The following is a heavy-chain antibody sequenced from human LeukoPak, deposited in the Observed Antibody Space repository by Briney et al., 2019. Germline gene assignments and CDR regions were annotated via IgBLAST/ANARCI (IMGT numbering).Heavy chain of an antibody. Sequence: GRSLRLSCAASGFTFSSYAMHWVRQAPGKGLEWVAVISYDGSNKYYADSVKGRFTISRDNSKNTLYLQMNSLRAEDTAVYYCARDPFYGGYYYYGMDVWGQGTTVTVSS. J-gene: IGHJ6*02. CDR2: ISYDGSNK. CDR3: ARDPFYGGYYYYGMDV. V-gene: IGHV3-30-3*01. D-gene: IGHD2-15*01. CDR1: GFTFSSYA.